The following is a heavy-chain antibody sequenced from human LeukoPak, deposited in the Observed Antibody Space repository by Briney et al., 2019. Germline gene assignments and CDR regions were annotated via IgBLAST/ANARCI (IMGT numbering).Heavy chain of an antibody. CDR3: AKRSAAGTVGYFDY. Sequence: SLRLSCAASGFTFDDYAMHWVRQAPGKGLEWVSGISWNSGTIYYADSVKGRFTISRDGAKNSLYLQMNSLRPEDTALYYCAKRSAAGTVGYFDYWGQGTLVTVSS. V-gene: IGHV3-9*01. CDR2: ISWNSGTI. J-gene: IGHJ4*02. D-gene: IGHD6-13*01. CDR1: GFTFDDYA.